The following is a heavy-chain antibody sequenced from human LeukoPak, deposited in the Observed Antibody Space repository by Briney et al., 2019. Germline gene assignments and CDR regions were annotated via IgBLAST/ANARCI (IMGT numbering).Heavy chain of an antibody. D-gene: IGHD1-1*01. CDR1: GFSFSTYS. Sequence: GGSLRLSCAASGFSFSTYSMHWVRQALGKGLEWVTYISSSSSTINYADSVKGRFTISRDNAKNSLYLQMNSLRAEDTAVYYCVRGNPYNWSYWGQGTLVTVSS. V-gene: IGHV3-48*04. CDR2: ISSSSSTI. CDR3: VRGNPYNWSY. J-gene: IGHJ4*02.